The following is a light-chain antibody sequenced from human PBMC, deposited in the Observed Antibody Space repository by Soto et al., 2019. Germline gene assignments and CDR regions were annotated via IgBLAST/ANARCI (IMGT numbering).Light chain of an antibody. J-gene: IGKJ4*01. V-gene: IGKV1-39*01. CDR1: RNVDNN. CDR2: GSS. CDR3: QQSSSTPRT. Sequence: DIQMTQSPSSLSASVGDRVTITCRASRNVDNNVNWYQQKPGKAPNLLIYGSSTLYGGVPSRFSGSGSGTEFTLTISSLQRDDVATYYCQQSSSTPRTFGGGTKVEIK.